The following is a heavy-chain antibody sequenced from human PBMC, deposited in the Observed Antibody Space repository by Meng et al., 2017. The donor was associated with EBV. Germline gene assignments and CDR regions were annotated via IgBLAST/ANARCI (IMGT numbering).Heavy chain of an antibody. CDR1: GFSLATSGVG. J-gene: IGHJ4*02. CDR3: AHRHMIQGDEKSPSFDH. CDR2: IYWDDDK. Sequence: QIPFKASATPLVNPPQTLTLTCTFSGFSLATSGVGVGWIRQPPGEALQWLAIIYWDDDKRYSPSLNNRLTITKDTSNSQVVLTMTNVDPVDTATYYCAHRHMIQGDEKSPSFDHWGQGALVTVSS. D-gene: IGHD3-10*01. V-gene: IGHV2-5*02.